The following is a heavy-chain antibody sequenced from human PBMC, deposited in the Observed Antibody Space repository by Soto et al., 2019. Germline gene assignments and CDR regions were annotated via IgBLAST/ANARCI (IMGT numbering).Heavy chain of an antibody. CDR2: INGDGSYA. CDR3: ARDGPPSY. CDR1: GFTFSSYW. J-gene: IGHJ4*02. V-gene: IGHV3-74*01. Sequence: EVPLVESGGGLVQPGGSLRLSCTASGFTFSSYWIHWVRQAPGQGLVWVSRINGDGSYADYADSVKGRFTISRDNAKNTVYLQMSSLTDEDTALYYCARDGPPSYWGQGTLVTVSS.